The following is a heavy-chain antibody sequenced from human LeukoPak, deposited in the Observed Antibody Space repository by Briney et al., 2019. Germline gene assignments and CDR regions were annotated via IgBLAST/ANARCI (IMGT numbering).Heavy chain of an antibody. CDR3: ARVGSTMVRGAPNY. V-gene: IGHV1-2*02. D-gene: IGHD3-10*01. J-gene: IGHJ4*02. Sequence: MGWINPNSGGTNYAQKFQGRVTMTRDTSISTAYMELSRLRSDDTAVYYCARVGSTMVRGAPNYWGQGTLVTVSS. CDR2: INPNSGGT.